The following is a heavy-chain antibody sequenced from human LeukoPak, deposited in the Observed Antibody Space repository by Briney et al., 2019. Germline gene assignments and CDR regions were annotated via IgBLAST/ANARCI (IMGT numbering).Heavy chain of an antibody. V-gene: IGHV3-30*02. Sequence: GGSLRLSCAASGFTFSSYGMHWVRQAPGKGLEWVAFTRYDGNIKYYADSVKGRFTISRDNSKNTLYLQMNSLRAEDTAVYYCARDRGEYYYDSSGYADYWGQGTLVTVSS. J-gene: IGHJ4*02. CDR3: ARDRGEYYYDSSGYADY. CDR1: GFTFSSYG. D-gene: IGHD3-22*01. CDR2: TRYDGNIK.